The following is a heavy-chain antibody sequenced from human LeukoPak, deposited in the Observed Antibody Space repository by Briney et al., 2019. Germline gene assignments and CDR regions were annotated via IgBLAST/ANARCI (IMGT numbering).Heavy chain of an antibody. V-gene: IGHV3-21*01. Sequence: GGSLRLSCAGSGFTVSSNYMNWVRQAPGKGLEWVSSISSSSSYIYYADSVKGRFTISRDNAKNSLYLQMNSLRAEDTAVYYCAKEFARNPQTRIDYWGQGTLVTVSS. D-gene: IGHD1-14*01. CDR3: AKEFARNPQTRIDY. CDR1: GFTVSSNY. CDR2: ISSSSSYI. J-gene: IGHJ4*02.